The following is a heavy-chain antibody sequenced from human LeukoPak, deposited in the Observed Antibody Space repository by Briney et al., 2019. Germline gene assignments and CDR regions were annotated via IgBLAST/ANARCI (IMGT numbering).Heavy chain of an antibody. J-gene: IGHJ5*02. V-gene: IGHV3-53*01. CDR3: ARLIANWFDP. CDR1: VFTVSSNY. Sequence: GGSLRLSCAASVFTVSSNYMRLVRQAPGKGLEWVSVIYSGGSTYYADSVKGRFTISRDNSKNTLYLQMNSLRAEDTAVYYCARLIANWFDPWGQGTLVTASS. D-gene: IGHD3-22*01. CDR2: IYSGGST.